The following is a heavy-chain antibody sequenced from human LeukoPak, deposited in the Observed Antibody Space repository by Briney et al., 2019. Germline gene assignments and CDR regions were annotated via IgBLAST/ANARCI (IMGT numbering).Heavy chain of an antibody. Sequence: GASVNVSCKASGYTFTSYYMHWVRQAPGQGLEWMGIINPSGGSRSYAQKFQGRVTMTRDTSTSTVYMELSSLRSEDTAVYYCAREAAVAPTPNWFDPWGQGTLVTVSS. V-gene: IGHV1-46*01. CDR2: INPSGGSR. CDR1: GYTFTSYY. CDR3: AREAAVAPTPNWFDP. J-gene: IGHJ5*02. D-gene: IGHD2-15*01.